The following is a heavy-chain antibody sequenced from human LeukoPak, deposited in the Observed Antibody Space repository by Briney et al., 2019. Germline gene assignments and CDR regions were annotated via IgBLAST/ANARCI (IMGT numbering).Heavy chain of an antibody. CDR1: GFTFSSYA. CDR2: ISYDGSNK. Sequence: PGGSLRLSCAASGFTFSSYAMHWVRQAPGKGLEWVAVISYDGSNKYYADSVKGRFTISRDNSKNTLYLQMNSLRAEDTAVYYCARDLTADPQELLQSLRSWGQGTLVTVSS. D-gene: IGHD4-11*01. V-gene: IGHV3-30-3*01. CDR3: ARDLTADPQELLQSLRS. J-gene: IGHJ5*02.